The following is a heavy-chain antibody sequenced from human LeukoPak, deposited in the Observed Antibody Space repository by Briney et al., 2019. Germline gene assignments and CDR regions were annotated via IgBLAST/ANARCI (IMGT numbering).Heavy chain of an antibody. CDR2: INTNTGNP. J-gene: IGHJ6*03. Sequence: ASVKVSCKASGYTLTSYAMNWVRQAPGQGLEWMGWINTNTGNPTCAQGFTGRFVFSLDTSVSTAYLQISTLRAEDTGVYYCTREAPYFYYFMDVWGNGTTVTVSS. V-gene: IGHV7-4-1*02. CDR3: TREAPYFYYFMDV. CDR1: GYTLTSYA.